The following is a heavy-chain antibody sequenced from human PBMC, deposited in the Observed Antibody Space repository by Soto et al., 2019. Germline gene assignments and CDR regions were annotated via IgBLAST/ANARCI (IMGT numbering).Heavy chain of an antibody. CDR1: GFTFSSYG. CDR3: AKDIYHSATLYYYYGIDV. D-gene: IGHD2-15*01. V-gene: IGHV3-30*18. Sequence: GSSLGLSCAVSGFTFSSYGMHWVLQAPGKGLEWVAVISYDGSNKYYADSVKGLFTISRDNSKNTLYLQMNSRRAEDTAVYYSAKDIYHSATLYYYYGIDVWGQGTTVTVSS. CDR2: ISYDGSNK. J-gene: IGHJ6*02.